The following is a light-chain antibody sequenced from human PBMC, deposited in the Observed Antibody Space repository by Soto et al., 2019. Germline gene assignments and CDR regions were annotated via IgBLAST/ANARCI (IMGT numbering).Light chain of an antibody. Sequence: EIVLTQSPGTLSLSPGERATLSCRASQSVYSNFLAWYQQKPGQAPRLLIYGASGRATGIPDRFSGSASGTDFTLTISRLEPEDFAMYYCQQYGVSWTFGQGTKVEIK. J-gene: IGKJ1*01. CDR3: QQYGVSWT. CDR2: GAS. CDR1: QSVYSNF. V-gene: IGKV3-20*01.